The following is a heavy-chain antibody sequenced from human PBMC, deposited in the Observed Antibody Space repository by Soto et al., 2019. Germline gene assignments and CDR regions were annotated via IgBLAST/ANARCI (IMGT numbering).Heavy chain of an antibody. CDR3: ARDLGGYSGYDYRYYYGMDV. CDR2: INPSGGST. CDR1: GYTFTSYY. J-gene: IGHJ6*02. Sequence: ASVKVSCKASGYTFTSYYMHWVRQAPGQGLEWMGIINPSGGSTSYAQKFQGRVTMTRDTSTSTVYMELRSLRSEDTAVYYCARDLGGYSGYDYRYYYGMDVWGQGTTVTVSS. D-gene: IGHD5-12*01. V-gene: IGHV1-46*03.